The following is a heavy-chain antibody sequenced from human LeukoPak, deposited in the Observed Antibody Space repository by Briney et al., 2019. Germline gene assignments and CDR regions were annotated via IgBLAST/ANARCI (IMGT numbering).Heavy chain of an antibody. CDR1: GFTFTGYY. V-gene: IGHV1-2*02. CDR2: INLNSGGR. D-gene: IGHD3-22*01. CDR3: ARDFYYDSSGYQALGGMDV. J-gene: IGHJ6*02. Sequence: ASVKVSCKTSGFTFTGYYIHWVRQAPGQGLEWMGWINLNSGGRNYAQKFQGRVTMTRDTSISTAYMELSRLRSDDMAVYYCARDFYYDSSGYQALGGMDVWGQGTTVTVSS.